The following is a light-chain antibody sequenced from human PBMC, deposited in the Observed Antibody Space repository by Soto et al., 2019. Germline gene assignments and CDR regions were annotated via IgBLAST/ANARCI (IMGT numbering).Light chain of an antibody. Sequence: DIQMTQSPSSLSASVGDRVTITCRASQSISRYLNWYQQKPGKAPKLLIYAASSLQSGVPSRFSGSGSGTDLTLTISSLQPEDSATYYCQQSYSIPRLFTFGQGTNLEI. CDR3: QQSYSIPRLFT. CDR1: QSISRY. CDR2: AAS. J-gene: IGKJ2*01. V-gene: IGKV1-39*01.